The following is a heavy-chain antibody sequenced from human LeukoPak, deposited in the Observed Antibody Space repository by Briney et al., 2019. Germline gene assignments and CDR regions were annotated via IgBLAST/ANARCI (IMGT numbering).Heavy chain of an antibody. CDR1: GFTFSSYA. CDR3: AKDDSRGSGSSGWFDP. J-gene: IGHJ5*02. D-gene: IGHD3-10*01. V-gene: IGHV3-23*01. Sequence: QPGGSLRPSCACSGFTFSSYALSWVRQAPGKGLEWVSAIRGSGGSTYYADCVKGRFTISRDNSKNTLYLQMNSLRAEDTAIYYCAKDDSRGSGSSGWFDPWGQGTLVTVSS. CDR2: IRGSGGST.